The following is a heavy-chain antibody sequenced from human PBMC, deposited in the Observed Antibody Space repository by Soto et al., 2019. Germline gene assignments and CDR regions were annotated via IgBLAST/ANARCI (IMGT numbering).Heavy chain of an antibody. CDR1: GFTFSTYW. CDR3: ERLQSKQKSDPCDY. Sequence: GRSLRLSCAASGFTFSTYWMSWVRQAPGKGLEWVANIKQDGSEKYYVDSVKGRFTISRDNAKNSLYMQMNSLRGEDTAVYYYERLQSKQKSDPCDYWGQGTLGTVAS. V-gene: IGHV3-7*01. CDR2: IKQDGSEK. D-gene: IGHD4-4*01. J-gene: IGHJ4*02.